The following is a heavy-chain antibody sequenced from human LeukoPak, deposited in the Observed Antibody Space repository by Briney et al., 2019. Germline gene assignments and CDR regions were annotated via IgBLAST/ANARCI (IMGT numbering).Heavy chain of an antibody. V-gene: IGHV4-31*03. D-gene: IGHD2-15*01. CDR3: ASGVFAADSRGFYYYYYGMDV. Sequence: SQTLSLTCTVSGGSISSGGYYWSWIRQHPGKGLEWMGYIYYSGSTYYNPSLKSRVTISVDTSKNQFSLKLSSVTAAETAVYYCASGVFAADSRGFYYYYYGMDVWGQGTTVTVSS. CDR1: GGSISSGGYY. CDR2: IYYSGST. J-gene: IGHJ6*02.